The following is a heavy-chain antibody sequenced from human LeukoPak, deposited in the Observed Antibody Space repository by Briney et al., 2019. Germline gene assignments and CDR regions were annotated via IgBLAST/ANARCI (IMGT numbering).Heavy chain of an antibody. CDR1: GGSLSSYY. V-gene: IGHV4-59*01. CDR3: ARTELWFGEFDY. J-gene: IGHJ4*02. CDR2: IYYSGST. D-gene: IGHD3-10*01. Sequence: KTSETLSLTCTVSGGSLSSYYWSWIRQPPGKGLEWIGYIYYSGSTNYNPSLKSRVTISVDTSKNQFSLKLSSVTAADTAVYYCARTELWFGEFDYWGQGTLVTVSS.